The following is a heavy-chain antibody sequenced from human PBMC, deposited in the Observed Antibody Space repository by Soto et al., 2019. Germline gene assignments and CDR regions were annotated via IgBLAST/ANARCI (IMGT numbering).Heavy chain of an antibody. CDR1: GFTFSSHA. D-gene: IGHD3-22*01. CDR3: ARDREYYDSSGPYYYYGMDV. CDR2: ISYDGSNK. J-gene: IGHJ6*02. V-gene: IGHV3-30-3*01. Sequence: LRLSCAASGFTFSSHAMHWVRQAPGKGLEWVAVISYDGSNKYYADSVKGRFTISRDNSKNTLYLQMNSLRAEDTAVYYCARDREYYDSSGPYYYYGMDVWGQGTTVTVSS.